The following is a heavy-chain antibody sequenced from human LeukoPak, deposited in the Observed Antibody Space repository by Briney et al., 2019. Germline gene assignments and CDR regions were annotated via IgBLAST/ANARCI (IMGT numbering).Heavy chain of an antibody. CDR3: AKAEYYYGSGSYYAQSSYYFDY. CDR1: GFTFSSYA. J-gene: IGHJ4*02. Sequence: GGSLRLSCAASGFTFSSYAMSWVRQAPGKGLEWVSAISGSGGSTYYADPVKGRFTISRDNSKNTLYLQMNSLRAEDTAVYYCAKAEYYYGSGSYYAQSSYYFDYWGQGTLVTVSS. V-gene: IGHV3-23*01. D-gene: IGHD3-10*01. CDR2: ISGSGGST.